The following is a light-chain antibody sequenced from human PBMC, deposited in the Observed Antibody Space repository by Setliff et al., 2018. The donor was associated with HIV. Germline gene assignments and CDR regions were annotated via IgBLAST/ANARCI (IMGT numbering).Light chain of an antibody. CDR2: DVT. CDR3: CSYTSSLTYV. J-gene: IGLJ1*01. Sequence: QSALTQPRSVSGSPGQSVTIPCTGTSSDVGSYNYVTWYQQHPGRAPKLMIYDVTKRPSGVSDRFSGSKSGNTASLTISGLQTEDEADYYCCSYTSSLTYVFGTGTKVTVL. V-gene: IGLV2-11*01. CDR1: SSDVGSYNY.